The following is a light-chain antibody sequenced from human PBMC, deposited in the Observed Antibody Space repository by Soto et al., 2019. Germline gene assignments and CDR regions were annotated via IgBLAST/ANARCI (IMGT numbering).Light chain of an antibody. Sequence: EILVTQSPGTLSLSPGETATLSCRASQNVRYNYLAWYQQRPGQPPRLLLHAAASRTSGIPDRFSGSVSGTDFILTIRRLEPEDVAVYFCQQYGTSPFTFGGGTKVEI. CDR3: QQYGTSPFT. CDR2: AAA. CDR1: QNVRYNY. V-gene: IGKV3-20*01. J-gene: IGKJ4*01.